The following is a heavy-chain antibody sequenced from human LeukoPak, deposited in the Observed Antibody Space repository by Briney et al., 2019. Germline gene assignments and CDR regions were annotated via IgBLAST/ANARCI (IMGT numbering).Heavy chain of an antibody. Sequence: SETLSLTCAVYGGSFSGYYWSWIRQPPGKGLEWIGEINHSGSTNYNPSLKSRVTISVDTSKNQFSLKLSSVTAADTAVYYCARVGSQDYYYYYYMDVWGKGTTVTVSS. CDR1: GGSFSGYY. J-gene: IGHJ6*03. CDR3: ARVGSQDYYYYYYMDV. V-gene: IGHV4-34*01. CDR2: INHSGST.